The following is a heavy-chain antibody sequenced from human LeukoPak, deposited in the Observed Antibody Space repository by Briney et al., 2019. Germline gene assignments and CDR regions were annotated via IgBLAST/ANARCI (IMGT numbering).Heavy chain of an antibody. V-gene: IGHV1-18*01. Sequence: GASVRVSCKASGYTYTNYGISWVRHAPGQGLEWMGWISVYNGDIKYAQKLQGRVTLTTDTSTSTAYMEMRSLRSDDTAVYFCARDDYGDQKAYYYYGLDVWGQGTTLTVSS. CDR2: ISVYNGDI. D-gene: IGHD4-17*01. CDR3: ARDDYGDQKAYYYYGLDV. J-gene: IGHJ6*02. CDR1: GYTYTNYG.